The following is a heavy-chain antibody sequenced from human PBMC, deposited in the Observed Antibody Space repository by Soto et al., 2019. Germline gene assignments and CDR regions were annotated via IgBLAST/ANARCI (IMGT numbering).Heavy chain of an antibody. J-gene: IGHJ6*02. V-gene: IGHV4-4*07. CDR3: ARERTSYYDFWSGYFYYYGMDV. CDR1: GGSISSYY. CDR2: IYTSGST. Sequence: PWETLSLTCTVSGGSISSYYWSWIRQPAWKGLEWIGRIYTSGSTNYNPSLKSRVTMSVDTSKNQFSLKLSSVTAADTAVYYCARERTSYYDFWSGYFYYYGMDVWGQGTTVTVSS. D-gene: IGHD3-3*01.